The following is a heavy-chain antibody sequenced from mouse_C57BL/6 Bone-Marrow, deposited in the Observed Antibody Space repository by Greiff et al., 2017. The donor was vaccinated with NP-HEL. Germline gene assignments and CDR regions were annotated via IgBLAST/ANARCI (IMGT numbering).Heavy chain of an antibody. CDR3: ARVSAWFAY. J-gene: IGHJ3*01. CDR2: IDPSDSYT. Sequence: QVQLKQPGAELVRPGTSVKLSCKASGYTFTSYWMHWVKQRPGQGLEWIGVIDPSDSYTNYNQKFKGKATLTVDTSSSTAYMQLSSLTSEDSAVYYCARVSAWFAYWGQGTLVTVSA. V-gene: IGHV1-59*01. CDR1: GYTFTSYW.